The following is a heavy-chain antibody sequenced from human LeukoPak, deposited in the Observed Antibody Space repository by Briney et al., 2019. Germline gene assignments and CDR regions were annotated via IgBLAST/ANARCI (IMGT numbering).Heavy chain of an antibody. J-gene: IGHJ4*02. D-gene: IGHD6-13*01. Sequence: GGSLRLSCVGSGFSVSTNYMSWVRQTPGRGLDWVSLISSGGDTFYTDSVQGRFIISRDNSKNTVFLQMNGLRAEDTGVYYCARDLSHDSSWNINHWGQGTLVTVSS. CDR3: ARDLSHDSSWNINH. V-gene: IGHV3-53*01. CDR2: ISSGGDT. CDR1: GFSVSTNY.